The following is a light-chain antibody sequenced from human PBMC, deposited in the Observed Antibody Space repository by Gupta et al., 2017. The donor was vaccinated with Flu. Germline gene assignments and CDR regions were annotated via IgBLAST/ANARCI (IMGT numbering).Light chain of an antibody. CDR2: GAS. J-gene: IGKJ1*01. Sequence: PATLSVSVGDRVTSSCRASQSVSSCLDWYQQKPGQAPRLLIYGASTRESGVPARFSGSGCGTEFTLTISSLQSEDFAVYYCQQKNRRPGTFGQGTKVEI. CDR3: QQKNRRPGT. V-gene: IGKV3D-15*01. CDR1: QSVSSC.